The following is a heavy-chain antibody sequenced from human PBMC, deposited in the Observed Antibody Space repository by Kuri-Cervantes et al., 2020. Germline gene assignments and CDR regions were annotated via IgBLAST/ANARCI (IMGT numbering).Heavy chain of an antibody. CDR1: GFTVSSDY. CDR2: IYTGGGT. Sequence: GGSLRLSCAASGFTVSSDYMTWVRQAPGKGLEWVSVIYTGGGTYYADSVKGRFTISRDNSKNTVYLQMNNLRAEDTAVYYCARDLGQLWVSWGQGTLVTVSS. CDR3: ARDLGQLWVS. D-gene: IGHD5-18*01. V-gene: IGHV3-53*01. J-gene: IGHJ4*02.